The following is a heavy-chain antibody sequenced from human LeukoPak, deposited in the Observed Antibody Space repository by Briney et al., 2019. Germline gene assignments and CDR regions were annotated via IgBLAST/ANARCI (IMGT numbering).Heavy chain of an antibody. CDR2: IYPGDSDT. J-gene: IGHJ4*02. V-gene: IGHV5-51*01. D-gene: IGHD6-13*01. CDR3: ARPSSSWYDNFDY. CDR1: RYSFTNYW. Sequence: GESLKISCKGFRYSFTNYWIGWVRQMPGKGLEWMGVIYPGDSDTRYSPSFQGQVTISADKSISTAYLQWSSLKASDTALYYCARPSSSWYDNFDYWGQGTLVTVSS.